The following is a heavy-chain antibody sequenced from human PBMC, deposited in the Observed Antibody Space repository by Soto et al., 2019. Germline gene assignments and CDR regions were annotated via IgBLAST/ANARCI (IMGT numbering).Heavy chain of an antibody. D-gene: IGHD3-3*01. CDR3: TSHRVSEWSPYDDWCDP. Sequence: EVQLVESGGGLVQPGGSLKLSCAASGFTFSGSAMHWVRQASGKGLEWVGRIRSKAKSYATAYAASVKGRFTISRDDSKTTAYREMNSLITEDTAVYYGTSHRVSEWSPYDDWCDPWGQGTLVTVSS. V-gene: IGHV3-73*02. CDR1: GFTFSGSA. CDR2: IRSKAKSYAT. J-gene: IGHJ5*02.